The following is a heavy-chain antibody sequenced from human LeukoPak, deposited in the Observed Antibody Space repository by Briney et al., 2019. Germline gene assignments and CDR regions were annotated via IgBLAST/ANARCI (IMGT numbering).Heavy chain of an antibody. J-gene: IGHJ6*03. CDR1: GFTFSSYW. Sequence: PGGSLRLSCASSGFTFSSYWMSWVRQAPGKGLEWVANIKQDGSEKYYVDSVKGRFTISRDNAKNSLYLQMNSLRAEDTAVYYCARDYDSDYMDVWGKGTTVTVSS. D-gene: IGHD3-16*01. V-gene: IGHV3-7*01. CDR2: IKQDGSEK. CDR3: ARDYDSDYMDV.